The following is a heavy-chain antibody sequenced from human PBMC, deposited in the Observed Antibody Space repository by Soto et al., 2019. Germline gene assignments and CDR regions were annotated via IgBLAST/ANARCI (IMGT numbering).Heavy chain of an antibody. Sequence: QLQLQDSGPRLVKPSETLSLTCSVSGGSISSNDYFWGWVRQSPGMGLEWIGSVYYTGSTFYNPSLKSRVTISVDRSKNQFSLKLISMTAADTAVYYCAGQHDGVTVTPPIDCWGQGTLVTVSS. CDR2: VYYTGST. CDR1: GGSISSNDYF. CDR3: AGQHDGVTVTPPIDC. J-gene: IGHJ4*02. D-gene: IGHD2-21*02. V-gene: IGHV4-39*01.